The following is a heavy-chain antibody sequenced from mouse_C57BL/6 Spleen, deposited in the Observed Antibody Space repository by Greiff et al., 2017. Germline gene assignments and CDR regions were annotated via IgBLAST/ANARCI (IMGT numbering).Heavy chain of an antibody. J-gene: IGHJ3*01. D-gene: IGHD2-2*01. Sequence: VQLQQPGAELVKPGASVKMSCKASGYTFTSYWITWVKQRPGQGLEWIGDIYPGSGSTNYNEKFKSKATLTVDTSSSTAYMQLSSLTSEDSAVYYCANQEDYGYDWFAYWGQGTLVTVSA. CDR2: IYPGSGST. CDR3: ANQEDYGYDWFAY. CDR1: GYTFTSYW. V-gene: IGHV1-55*01.